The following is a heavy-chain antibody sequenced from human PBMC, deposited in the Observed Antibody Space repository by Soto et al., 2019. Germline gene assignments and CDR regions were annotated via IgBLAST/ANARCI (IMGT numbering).Heavy chain of an antibody. Sequence: GGSLRLSCAASGFTFSSYWMHWVRQVPGKGLVWVSRINSDGSTTTYADSVKGRFTISRDNAKNTLYLQMDSLRAEDTAVYYCAKGGRSHPDFWGQGTLVTVSS. J-gene: IGHJ4*02. D-gene: IGHD3-16*02. CDR1: GFTFSSYW. V-gene: IGHV3-74*01. CDR3: AKGGRSHPDF. CDR2: INSDGSTT.